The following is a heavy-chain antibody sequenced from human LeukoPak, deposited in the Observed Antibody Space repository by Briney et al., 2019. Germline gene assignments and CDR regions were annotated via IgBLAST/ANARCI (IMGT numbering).Heavy chain of an antibody. Sequence: SVKVSCKASGGTFSSYAISWVRQAPGQGLEWMGRIIPILGIADYAQKFQGRVTITADKSTSTAYMELSSLRSEDTAVYYCARERRYSSDLYFDYWGQGTLVTVSS. CDR3: ARERRYSSDLYFDY. D-gene: IGHD6-19*01. CDR1: GGTFSSYA. CDR2: IIPILGIA. J-gene: IGHJ4*02. V-gene: IGHV1-69*04.